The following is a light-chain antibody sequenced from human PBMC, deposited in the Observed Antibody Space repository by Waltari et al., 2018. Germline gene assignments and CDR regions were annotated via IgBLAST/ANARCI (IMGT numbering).Light chain of an antibody. CDR1: RSTLGKNT. CDR3: AAWDDSLNGL. V-gene: IGLV1-44*01. J-gene: IGLJ2*01. CDR2: SNN. Sequence: QSVLTQPPSVSGAPGQRVTIPCSGSRSTLGKNTVNCYHPVPGTAPKLLIFSNNQRASGVPDRFSGSKSGTSASLAISGLQSEDEADYFCAAWDDSLNGLFGGGTKLTVL.